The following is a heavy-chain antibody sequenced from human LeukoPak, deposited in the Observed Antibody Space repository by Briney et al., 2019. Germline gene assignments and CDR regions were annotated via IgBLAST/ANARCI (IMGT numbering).Heavy chain of an antibody. V-gene: IGHV3-15*01. CDR1: GFTFSNAW. J-gene: IGHJ4*02. Sequence: GGSLRLSRAASGFTFSNAWMRWVRQAPGKGLESVGRLKSKTDGGTTDYAAPVKGRFTISRDDSKHTLYLQMNSLKTEDTAVYYCTTLLWFGELLFNNLDYWGQGTLVTVSS. D-gene: IGHD3-10*01. CDR2: LKSKTDGGTT. CDR3: TTLLWFGELLFNNLDY.